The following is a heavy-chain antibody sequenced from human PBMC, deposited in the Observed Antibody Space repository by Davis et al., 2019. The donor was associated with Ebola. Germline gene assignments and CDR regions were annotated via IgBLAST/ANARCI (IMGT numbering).Heavy chain of an antibody. D-gene: IGHD5-18*01. CDR2: IYYSGST. CDR1: GGSISSSSYY. J-gene: IGHJ6*02. V-gene: IGHV4-39*01. Sequence: SETLSLTCIVSGGSISSSSYYWGWIRQPPGKGLEWIGSIYYSGSTYHNPSLKSRVSISVDTSQNQFSLTLSSVSAADTAVYYCARGHSYGSMVYGVDVWGQGTTVTVSS. CDR3: ARGHSYGSMVYGVDV.